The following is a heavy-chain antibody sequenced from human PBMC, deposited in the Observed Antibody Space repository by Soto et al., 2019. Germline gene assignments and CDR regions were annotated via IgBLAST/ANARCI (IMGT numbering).Heavy chain of an antibody. J-gene: IGHJ4*02. V-gene: IGHV4-34*01. CDR2: INHNGLT. D-gene: IGHD2-15*01. Sequence: SETLSLTCGVYGASFISNYWSWVRQPPAKGLEWIGEINHNGLTNYNPSLKSRVTISVDTSKNQFSLKLTSVTAADTAVYYCASARWDYWGQGTLVTVSS. CDR1: GASFISNY. CDR3: ASARWDY.